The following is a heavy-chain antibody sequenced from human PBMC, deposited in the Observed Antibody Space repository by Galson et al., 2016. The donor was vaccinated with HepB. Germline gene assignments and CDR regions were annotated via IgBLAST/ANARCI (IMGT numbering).Heavy chain of an antibody. CDR3: TRLSGYTYGHDFDY. CDR2: IRSQTYSGTT. J-gene: IGHJ4*02. V-gene: IGHV3-49*03. D-gene: IGHD5-18*01. CDR1: GFTFADYA. Sequence: SLRLSCATSGFTFADYAMTWFRQTPGKGLEWVGFIRSQTYSGTTDYAASVEGRFTISRDDSKSIVYLQMNSLKTEDTALYYCTRLSGYTYGHDFDYWGQGTLVTVSS.